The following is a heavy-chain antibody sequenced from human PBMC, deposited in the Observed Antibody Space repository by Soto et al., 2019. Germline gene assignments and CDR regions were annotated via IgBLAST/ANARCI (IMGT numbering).Heavy chain of an antibody. V-gene: IGHV3-7*01. CDR1: GFTFSSYW. J-gene: IGHJ4*02. CDR3: TTDRARLLDC. Sequence: EEQLVESGGGWVQPGGSLRLSCAASGFTFSSYWMSWVRQAPGKGLEWVGQINQDGSEKYSVDSVRGRFTISRDNAKNSLYLQMNSLRAEDTAVYYCTTDRARLLDCWGQGTLVIVS. D-gene: IGHD5-12*01. CDR2: INQDGSEK.